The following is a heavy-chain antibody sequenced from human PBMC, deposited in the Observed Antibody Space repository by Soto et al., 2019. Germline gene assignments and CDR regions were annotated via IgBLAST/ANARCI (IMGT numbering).Heavy chain of an antibody. J-gene: IGHJ4*02. CDR2: IYHSGST. CDR1: GGSISSGGYS. V-gene: IGHV4-30-2*01. D-gene: IGHD3-22*01. CDR3: AKANSSGYYFDY. Sequence: SETLSLTCAVSGGSISSGGYSWSWIRQPPGKGLEWIGYIYHSGSTYYNPSLESRVTISVDGSKNQFSLKLSSVTAADTAVYYCAKANSSGYYFDYWGQGTLVTVSS.